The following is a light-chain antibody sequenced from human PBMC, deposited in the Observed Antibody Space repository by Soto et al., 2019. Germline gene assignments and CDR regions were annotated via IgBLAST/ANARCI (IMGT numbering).Light chain of an antibody. J-gene: IGKJ5*01. CDR1: QDINTY. V-gene: IGKV1-9*01. CDR3: QQRKSYPIT. Sequence: DIQLTQSPSFLSASVGDRVTITCRASQDINTYLAWYQQKPGKAPKLLIFAASTLQNGVPSRFSGSGSGTEFTVTITTLQPEDFATYYCQQRKSYPITFGQGTRLEIK. CDR2: AAS.